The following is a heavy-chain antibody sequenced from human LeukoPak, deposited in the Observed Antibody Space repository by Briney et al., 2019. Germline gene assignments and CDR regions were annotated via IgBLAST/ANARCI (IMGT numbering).Heavy chain of an antibody. J-gene: IGHJ4*02. CDR3: ARGAWIHRFDY. CDR1: GGSISSSY. D-gene: IGHD5-18*01. V-gene: IGHV4-4*07. CDR2: IYTSGTF. Sequence: SETLSLTCSVSGGSISSSYWSWIRQPAGKGLEWIGRIYTSGTFNYNPSLKSRVTMSVDTSKNQFSLKLSSVTAADTAVYYCARGAWIHRFDYWGQGTLVTVSS.